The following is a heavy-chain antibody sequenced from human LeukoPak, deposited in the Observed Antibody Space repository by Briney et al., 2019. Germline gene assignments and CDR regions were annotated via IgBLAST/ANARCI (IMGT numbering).Heavy chain of an antibody. Sequence: ISAYDGETRYAQKFQGRVTLTTDTSTGTVYMEMRRLRSDDTAVYYCASGGTNYLDFWSQGTLVTVSS. J-gene: IGHJ4*02. V-gene: IGHV1-18*01. CDR2: ISAYDGET. D-gene: IGHD1-26*01. CDR3: ASGGTNYLDF.